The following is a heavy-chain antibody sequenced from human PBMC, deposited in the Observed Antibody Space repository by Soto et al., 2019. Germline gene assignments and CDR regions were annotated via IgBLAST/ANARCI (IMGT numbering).Heavy chain of an antibody. CDR1: VGCIIIYY. CDR2: IYYSGST. V-gene: IGHV4-59*01. CDR3: ARDVWAARDAFDI. J-gene: IGHJ3*02. D-gene: IGHD3-16*01. Sequence: KPSSTXSLTGTVSVGCIIIYYFSWIRHPPGKGLEWIGYIYYSGSTNYNPSLKSRVTISVEKSKNQFSMKLSSVTAADTAVYYCARDVWAARDAFDIWGQGTMV.